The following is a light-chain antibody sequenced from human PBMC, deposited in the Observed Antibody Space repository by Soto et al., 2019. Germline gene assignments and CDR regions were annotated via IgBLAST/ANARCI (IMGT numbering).Light chain of an antibody. J-gene: IGKJ4*01. CDR1: QSVRSW. CDR3: QQYDNYPLT. Sequence: EIQMTQTPATLSASVGDRFTITCLASQSVRSWLAWYQQKPGTAPKLLIFDASRLESGVPSRFSGSASGTEFTLTISSLQPDDFATYYCQQYDNYPLTFGGRTMADVK. V-gene: IGKV1-5*01. CDR2: DAS.